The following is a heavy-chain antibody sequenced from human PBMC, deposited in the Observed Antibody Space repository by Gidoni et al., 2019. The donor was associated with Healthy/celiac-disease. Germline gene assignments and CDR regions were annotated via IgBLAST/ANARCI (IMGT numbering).Heavy chain of an antibody. J-gene: IGHJ3*02. CDR3: TRDPPHYGDYGGSAFDI. V-gene: IGHV3-49*02. Sequence: ASGFTFEYAASVKGRFTISRDDSKSIAYLQMNSLKTEDTAVYYCTRDPPHYGDYGGSAFDIWGQGTMVTVSS. CDR2: ASGFTF. D-gene: IGHD4-17*01.